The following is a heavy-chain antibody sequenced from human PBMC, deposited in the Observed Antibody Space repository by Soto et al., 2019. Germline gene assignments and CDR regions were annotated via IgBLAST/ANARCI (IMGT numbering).Heavy chain of an antibody. V-gene: IGHV4-59*01. CDR3: ARGYMEQLVTAPFDP. CDR2: IYYTGTT. D-gene: IGHD6-13*01. J-gene: IGHJ5*02. CDR1: GGSISSYY. Sequence: SETLSLTCTVSGGSISSYYWSWIRQPPGKGLEWIGYIYYTGTTNYNPSLKSRVTISVDTSKNQFSLTLNSVTAADTAVYDWARGYMEQLVTAPFDPWGQGTLVTVSS.